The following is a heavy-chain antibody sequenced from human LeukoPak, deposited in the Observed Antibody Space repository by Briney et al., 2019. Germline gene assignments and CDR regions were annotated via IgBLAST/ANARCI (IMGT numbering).Heavy chain of an antibody. J-gene: IGHJ5*02. Sequence: ASVKVSCKASGGTFSSYALIWVRQAPGQGLEWMGGIIPTFGTAAYAQKFQGRVTISADESTSTAYMELSSLTSEDTAVYYCARDLAMVRGARYRPYNWLDPWGQGTLVTVSS. CDR3: ARDLAMVRGARYRPYNWLDP. CDR2: IIPTFGTA. V-gene: IGHV1-69*13. CDR1: GGTFSSYA. D-gene: IGHD3-10*01.